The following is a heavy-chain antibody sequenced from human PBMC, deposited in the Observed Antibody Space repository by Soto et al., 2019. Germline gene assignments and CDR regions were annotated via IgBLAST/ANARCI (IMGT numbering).Heavy chain of an antibody. D-gene: IGHD1-26*01. V-gene: IGHV1-2*02. Sequence: GASVKVSCKVSGYTFTEYYINWVRQVPGQGLQWMGWINPSSGDTNYAERFQDRVTMTRDTSIATVYMELNRLTSDDTAVYCCARQWHLLNYFYGMDVWGQGTTVTVSS. CDR3: ARQWHLLNYFYGMDV. CDR1: GYTFTEYY. J-gene: IGHJ6*02. CDR2: INPSSGDT.